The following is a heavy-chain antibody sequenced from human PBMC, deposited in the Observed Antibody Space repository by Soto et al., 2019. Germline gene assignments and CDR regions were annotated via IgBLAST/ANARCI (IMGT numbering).Heavy chain of an antibody. CDR3: AREYYYGMDV. V-gene: IGHV3-11*05. CDR2: IPGSSDYT. CDR1: GFTFSDYY. Sequence: QVQLVESGGGLVRPGGSLRLSCAASGFTFSDYYMSWIRQAPGKGLEWVSYIPGSSDYTNYADAVKGRFTISRDNTKTSLYLQMNSLRAEDTAVYYCAREYYYGMDVWGQGTTVTVSS. J-gene: IGHJ6*02.